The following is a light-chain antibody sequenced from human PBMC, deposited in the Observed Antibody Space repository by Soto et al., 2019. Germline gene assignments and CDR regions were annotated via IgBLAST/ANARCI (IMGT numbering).Light chain of an antibody. CDR3: QQYNNSPLT. CDR1: QSVYNN. CDR2: GAS. V-gene: IGKV3-15*01. Sequence: EIVLTQSPSTLSVSPGETATLSCRASQSVYNNLAWYQQRPGQAPRLLIHGASTRATGIPASFSGSGSGTEFTLTISSLQSEDFAVYYCQQYNNSPLTFGGGTRLEIK. J-gene: IGKJ5*01.